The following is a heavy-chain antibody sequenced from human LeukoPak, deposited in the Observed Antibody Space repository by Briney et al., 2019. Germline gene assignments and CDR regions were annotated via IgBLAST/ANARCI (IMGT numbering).Heavy chain of an antibody. J-gene: IGHJ4*02. CDR3: ARGLDTYKSGVD. CDR1: GGSFSGYY. D-gene: IGHD1-26*01. Sequence: SETLSLTCAVYGGSFSGYYCTCIRQPPGKGLEWIGEIHPSGSTNYNPSLMSRVTLSLDTSKNQFSLRLNSVTAADTAVYFCARGLDTYKSGVDWGQGTLVTVSS. V-gene: IGHV4-34*01. CDR2: IHPSGST.